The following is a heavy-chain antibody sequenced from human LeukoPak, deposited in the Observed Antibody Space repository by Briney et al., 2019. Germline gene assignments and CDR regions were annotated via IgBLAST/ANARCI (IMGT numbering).Heavy chain of an antibody. Sequence: KTSETLSPTCTVSGGSISSFYWSWIRQPAGKGLEWIGRIYSSGSINYNPSLNSRVTMSVDTSKNQFSLKLSSVTAADTAVYYCARRNWNYWYFDLWGRGTLVTVSS. D-gene: IGHD1-20*01. V-gene: IGHV4-4*07. J-gene: IGHJ2*01. CDR1: GGSISSFY. CDR3: ARRNWNYWYFDL. CDR2: IYSSGSI.